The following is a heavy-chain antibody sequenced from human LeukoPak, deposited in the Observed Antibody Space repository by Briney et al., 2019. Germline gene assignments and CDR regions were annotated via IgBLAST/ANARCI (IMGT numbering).Heavy chain of an antibody. D-gene: IGHD6-13*01. CDR1: GFTFSSYS. CDR3: AKDKYTSTWYYFDY. V-gene: IGHV3-23*01. Sequence: GGSLRLSCAASGFTFSSYSLNWVRQAPGKGLEWVSGISGSGGSTYYADSVKGRFTISRDNSKNTLYLQMNSLRAEDTAVYYCAKDKYTSTWYYFDYWGQGTLVTVSS. J-gene: IGHJ4*02. CDR2: ISGSGGST.